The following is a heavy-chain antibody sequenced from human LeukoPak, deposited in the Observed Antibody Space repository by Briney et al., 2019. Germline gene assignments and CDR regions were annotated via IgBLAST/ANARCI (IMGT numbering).Heavy chain of an antibody. CDR2: ISTTSTYT. V-gene: IGHV3-11*05. CDR3: ARDWYCSSSSCYTDRYWFDP. Sequence: PGGTLRLSCAASGFTFSDYYMSWIRQPPGKGLEWVWYISTTSTYTDYEDSVKGRFTISRENAKNLLYLQMNSLRPEDTAVYYCARDWYCSSSSCYTDRYWFDPWGQGTLVTVSS. J-gene: IGHJ5*02. CDR1: GFTFSDYY. D-gene: IGHD2-2*02.